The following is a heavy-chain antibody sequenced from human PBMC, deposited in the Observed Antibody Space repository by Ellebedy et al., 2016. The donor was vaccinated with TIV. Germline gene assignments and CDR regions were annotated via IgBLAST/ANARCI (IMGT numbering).Heavy chain of an antibody. CDR2: MNPESGGT. CDR3: VRGGSLYGMDV. V-gene: IGHV1-8*01. CDR1: GYIFTSYD. Sequence: ASVKVSCXTSGYIFTSYDIQWVRQATGQGLERVGWMNPESGGTGYARRFQGRVSMTRDSATTTAYLDLTSLTPEDTAVYFCVRGGSLYGMDVWGQGTQVTVSS. J-gene: IGHJ6*02.